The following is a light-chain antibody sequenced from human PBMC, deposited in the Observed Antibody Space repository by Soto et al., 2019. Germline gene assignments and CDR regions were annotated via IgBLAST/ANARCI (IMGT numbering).Light chain of an antibody. J-gene: IGKJ1*01. CDR1: ESISNSY. Sequence: EIVLTQSPGTLSLSPGERATLSCGASESISNSYLAWYQQKPGQAPRVLIYVASTRATGIPARFSGSGSGTDFTLSISRVEPEDFAVYYCQQYGTSPWTFGQGTKGDIK. CDR3: QQYGTSPWT. V-gene: IGKV3-20*01. CDR2: VAS.